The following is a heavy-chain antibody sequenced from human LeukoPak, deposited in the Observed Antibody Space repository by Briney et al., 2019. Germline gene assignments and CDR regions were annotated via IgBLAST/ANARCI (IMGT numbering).Heavy chain of an antibody. Sequence: GGSLRLSCAASGFTFSSFAIHWVRQAPGKGLDWVALISYDGSSKYYADSVKGRFTISRDSSTLYLQMNSLRTEDTAVYYCARGSVGTPPPFDYWGQGTLVTVSS. CDR2: ISYDGSSK. CDR1: GFTFSSFA. CDR3: ARGSVGTPPPFDY. V-gene: IGHV3-30-3*01. D-gene: IGHD2-15*01. J-gene: IGHJ4*02.